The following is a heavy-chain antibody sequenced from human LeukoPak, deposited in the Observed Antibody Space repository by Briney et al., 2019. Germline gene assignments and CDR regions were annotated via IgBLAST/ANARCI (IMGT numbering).Heavy chain of an antibody. CDR1: GFTFSSYA. V-gene: IGHV3-30-3*01. CDR3: ARDQGSGFLSYALDI. Sequence: GGSLRLSCAASGFTFSSYAMHWVRQAPGKGLEWVAVISYDGSNKYYADSVKGRFTISRDNSKNTLYLQMNSLRAEDTAVYYCARDQGSGFLSYALDIWGQGTMVTVSS. J-gene: IGHJ3*02. CDR2: ISYDGSNK. D-gene: IGHD6-19*01.